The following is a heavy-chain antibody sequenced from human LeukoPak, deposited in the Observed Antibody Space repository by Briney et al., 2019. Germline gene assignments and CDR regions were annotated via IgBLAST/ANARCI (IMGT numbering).Heavy chain of an antibody. V-gene: IGHV4-59*06. CDR3: ATADWESFYFDS. CDR1: GGSIGNYY. Sequence: PSETLSLTCTVSGGSIGNYYWSWFRQSPGKGLEWIGFTSYSEGTYYNPSLMSRITISVDRSQNQFSLKMRDVTAADTAVYFCATADWESFYFDSWGQGALVAVSS. J-gene: IGHJ4*02. D-gene: IGHD1-26*01. CDR2: TSYSEGT.